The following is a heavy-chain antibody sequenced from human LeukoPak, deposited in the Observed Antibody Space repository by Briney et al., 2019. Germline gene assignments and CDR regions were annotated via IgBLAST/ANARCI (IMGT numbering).Heavy chain of an antibody. CDR2: IKPDGSEK. CDR1: GFTFSNYW. D-gene: IGHD6-19*01. CDR3: ARAGGGWNDH. J-gene: IGHJ4*02. V-gene: IGHV3-7*05. Sequence: GGSLRFSCVASGFTFSNYWMSWVRQAPGKGLEWVANIKPDGSEKYYVDSVKGRFTVSRENAKNSHYLQMSSLRADDTAVYFCARAGGGWNDHWGQGTLVTVSS.